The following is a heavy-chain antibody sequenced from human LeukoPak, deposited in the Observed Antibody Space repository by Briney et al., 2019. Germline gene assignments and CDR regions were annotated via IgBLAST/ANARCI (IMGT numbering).Heavy chain of an antibody. CDR1: GYTFTSYG. D-gene: IGHD3-22*01. Sequence: ASVKVSCKASGYTFTSYGISWVRQAPGQGLEWMGWISAYNGNTNYAQKLQGRVTMTTDTSTSTAYMELRSLRSDDTAVYYCAREKIVVVIRPYYYYGMDVWGQGTTVTVSS. CDR3: AREKIVVVIRPYYYYGMDV. J-gene: IGHJ6*02. CDR2: ISAYNGNT. V-gene: IGHV1-18*01.